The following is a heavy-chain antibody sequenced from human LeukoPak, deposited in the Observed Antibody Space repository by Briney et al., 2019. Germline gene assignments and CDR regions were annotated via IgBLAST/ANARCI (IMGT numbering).Heavy chain of an antibody. CDR1: GGSISSSSYH. Sequence: SETLSLTCIVSGGSISSSSYHCGWLRQPPGRGLEWFGNIYYSGNTYYNPSLKSRVTMSVDTSKNQFSLRVNSVTAADTAVYYCAEYNSSSAYFDHWGQGTLVTVSS. D-gene: IGHD6-6*01. J-gene: IGHJ4*02. CDR2: IYYSGNT. CDR3: AEYNSSSAYFDH. V-gene: IGHV4-39*01.